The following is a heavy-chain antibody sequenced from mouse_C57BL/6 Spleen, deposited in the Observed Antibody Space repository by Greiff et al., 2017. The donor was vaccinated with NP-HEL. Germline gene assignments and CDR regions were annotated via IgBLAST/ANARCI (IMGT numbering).Heavy chain of an antibody. CDR3: AREGGYSFAY. CDR1: GYTFTGYW. CDR2: ILPGSGST. V-gene: IGHV1-9*01. Sequence: QVQLQQSGAELMKPGASVKLSCKATGYTFTGYWIEWVKQRPGHGLEWIGEILPGSGSTNYNEKFKSKATLTVDTSSSTAYMQLSSLTSEDYAVYYCAREGGYSFAYWGQGTLVTVSA. D-gene: IGHD2-3*01. J-gene: IGHJ3*01.